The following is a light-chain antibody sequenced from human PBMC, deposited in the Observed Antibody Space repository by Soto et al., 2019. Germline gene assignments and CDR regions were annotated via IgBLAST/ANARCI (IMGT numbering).Light chain of an antibody. V-gene: IGKV4-1*01. J-gene: IGKJ5*01. CDR1: RTVLYSPNSKNY. Sequence: DLVMTQSPDSLAVSLGERATINCKSSRTVLYSPNSKNYLAWYQQKPGQPPKLLISWASTRESGVPDRFSGSGSGTDFTLTISILQAGDAAVYYCQQYLGTPVTFGQGTRLEIK. CDR3: QQYLGTPVT. CDR2: WAS.